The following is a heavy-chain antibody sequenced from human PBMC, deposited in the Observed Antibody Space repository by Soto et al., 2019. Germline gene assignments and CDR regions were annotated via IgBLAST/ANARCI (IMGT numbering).Heavy chain of an antibody. CDR2: INPSGGST. CDR1: GYTFTSYY. V-gene: IGHV1-46*01. J-gene: IGHJ6*02. CDR3: ARDPMAEQLWPSSYYYYGMDV. D-gene: IGHD5-18*01. Sequence: ASVKVSCKASGYTFTSYYMHWVRQAPGQGLEWMGIINPSGGSTSYAQKFQGRVTMTRDTSTSTVYMELSSLRSEDTAVYYCARDPMAEQLWPSSYYYYGMDVWGQGTTVTVSS.